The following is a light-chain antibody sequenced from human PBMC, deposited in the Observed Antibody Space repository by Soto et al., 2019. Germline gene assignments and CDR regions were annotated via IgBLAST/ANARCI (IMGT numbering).Light chain of an antibody. V-gene: IGKV3-11*01. Sequence: EIVLTQSPATLSLSPGERATLSCRASQSVSSYLAWYQQKPGQAPRLLIYDASNRATGIPARFSGSGSGTDFTLTTSSLEPEDFAVYYCPQRSNWPWTFGQGTKVDIK. CDR1: QSVSSY. J-gene: IGKJ1*01. CDR3: PQRSNWPWT. CDR2: DAS.